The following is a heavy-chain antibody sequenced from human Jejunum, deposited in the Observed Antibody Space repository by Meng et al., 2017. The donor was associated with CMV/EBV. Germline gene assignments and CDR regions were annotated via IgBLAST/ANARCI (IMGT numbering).Heavy chain of an antibody. J-gene: IGHJ5*02. CDR1: SDSISSNSAC. D-gene: IGHD3-16*02. V-gene: IGHV6-1*01. Sequence: GLELAQPSQTPSLTCAISSDSISSNSACWNWIRQSPSRVLEWLGRTYYKSKWYSDYAESVKSRIIISTDTSRNQFSLQLSSVIPEDTAVYYCTRDQPPLTGTYRWFDPWGQGILVTVSS. CDR3: TRDQPPLTGTYRWFDP. CDR2: TYYKSKWYS.